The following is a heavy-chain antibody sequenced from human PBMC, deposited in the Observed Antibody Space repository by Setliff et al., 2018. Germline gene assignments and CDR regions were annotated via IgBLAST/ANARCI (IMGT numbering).Heavy chain of an antibody. Sequence: PGGSLRLSCEVSGFIVSNNEMSWVRQVPGKGLAWVSRISPDGTITNYADSVKGRFAISRDNAKNTLHLQMNSLRGEDTAVYFCASIDWGENFYNTDVWGKGTTVTVSS. CDR1: GFIVSNNE. CDR2: ISPDGTIT. D-gene: IGHD7-27*01. V-gene: IGHV3-74*01. CDR3: ASIDWGENFYNTDV. J-gene: IGHJ6*03.